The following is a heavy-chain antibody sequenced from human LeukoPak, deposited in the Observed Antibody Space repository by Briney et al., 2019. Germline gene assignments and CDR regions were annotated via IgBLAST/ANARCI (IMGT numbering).Heavy chain of an antibody. D-gene: IGHD6-13*01. CDR3: ARDGQYSTSWYDFDY. CDR1: GFTFSSYA. CDR2: INQDGSQK. V-gene: IGHV3-7*01. J-gene: IGHJ4*02. Sequence: GGSLRLSCAASGFTFSSYAMNWVRQAPGKGLEWVANINQDGSQKHFVGSVKGRFTISRDNAKNSLSLQMNSLRAEDAAVYYCARDGQYSTSWYDFDYWGQGTLVTVSS.